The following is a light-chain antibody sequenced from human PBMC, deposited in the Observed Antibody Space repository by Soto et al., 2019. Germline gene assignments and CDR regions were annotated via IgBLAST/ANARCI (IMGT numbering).Light chain of an antibody. CDR2: EGS. CDR1: SSDVGSYNL. V-gene: IGLV2-23*01. Sequence: QSALTQPASVSGSPGQSITISCNGTSSDVGSYNLVSWYQQHPGKAPKLMIYEGSKRPSGVSNRFSGSKSGNTASLTISGVQAEDEAEYYCCSYAGSSVAFGGGTKVTVL. J-gene: IGLJ2*01. CDR3: CSYAGSSVA.